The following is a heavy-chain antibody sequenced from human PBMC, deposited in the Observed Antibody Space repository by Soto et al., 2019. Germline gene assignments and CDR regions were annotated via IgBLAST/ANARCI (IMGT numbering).Heavy chain of an antibody. J-gene: IGHJ4*02. CDR3: ARPRNGYNRGPFDF. CDR2: IWYDGSNE. CDR1: GFSFSTYG. D-gene: IGHD5-12*01. V-gene: IGHV3-33*01. Sequence: GGSLRLSCAASGFSFSTYGMHWVRQPPGKGLEWVAFIWYDGSNESYEDAVKGRFTISRDNSKNTLYLQMNSLRAEDTAVYYCARPRNGYNRGPFDFWGQGTLVTVSS.